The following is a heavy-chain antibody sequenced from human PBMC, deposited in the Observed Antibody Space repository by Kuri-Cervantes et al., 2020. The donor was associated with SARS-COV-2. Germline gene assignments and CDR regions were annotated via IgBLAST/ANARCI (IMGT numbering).Heavy chain of an antibody. CDR3: TPDRWEESG. D-gene: IGHD1-26*01. V-gene: IGHV3-33*03. CDR2: IWYDGSNE. CDR1: GFKFNSYG. J-gene: IGHJ4*02. Sequence: GGSLRLSCAASGFKFNSYGMQWVRQAPGKGLEWVAVIWYDGSNEYYADSVKGRFTISRDNSKSTLHLQMNSLKTEDTGVYYCTPDRWEESGWGQGTLVTVSS.